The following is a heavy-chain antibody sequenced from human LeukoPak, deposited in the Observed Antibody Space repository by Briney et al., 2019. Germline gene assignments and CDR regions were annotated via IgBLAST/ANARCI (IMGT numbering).Heavy chain of an antibody. CDR1: GGTFSSYA. V-gene: IGHV1-69*05. D-gene: IGHD3-9*01. CDR2: IIPIFGTA. CDR3: ARVGDGIEDILTGYSYVC. Sequence: SVKVSCKASGGTFSSYAISWVRQAPGQGLEWMGRIIPIFGTANYAQKFQGRVTITTDESTSTAYMELSSLRSEDTAVYYCARVGDGIEDILTGYSYVCWGQGTLVTVSS. J-gene: IGHJ4*02.